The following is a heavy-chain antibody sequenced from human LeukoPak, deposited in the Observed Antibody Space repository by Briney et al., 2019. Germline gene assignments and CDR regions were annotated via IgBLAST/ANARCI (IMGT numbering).Heavy chain of an antibody. V-gene: IGHV3-30-3*01. Sequence: LSLTCTASGGSIRSSYYYWGWIRQPPGKGLEWVAVISYDGSNKYYADSVKGRFTISRDNSKNTLYLQMNSLRAEDTAVYYCARQPRGYSYGYTFDYWGQGTLVTVSS. CDR3: ARQPRGYSYGYTFDY. J-gene: IGHJ4*02. D-gene: IGHD5-18*01. CDR2: ISYDGSNK. CDR1: GGSIRSSYY.